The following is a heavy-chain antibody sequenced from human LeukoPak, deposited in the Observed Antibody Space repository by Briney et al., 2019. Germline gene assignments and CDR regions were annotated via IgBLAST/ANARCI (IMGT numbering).Heavy chain of an antibody. CDR1: GDSVSSNSAA. J-gene: IGHJ4*02. V-gene: IGHV6-1*01. Sequence: SQTLSLTCAISGDSVSSNSAAWSWIRQSLSRGLEWLGRTYYRSKWYTEYAVSVKSRITINPDTSKNQFSLQLNSVTPEDTAVYYCARGSYTSTWFWGQGTLVTVSS. CDR2: TYYRSKWYT. D-gene: IGHD6-13*01. CDR3: ARGSYTSTWF.